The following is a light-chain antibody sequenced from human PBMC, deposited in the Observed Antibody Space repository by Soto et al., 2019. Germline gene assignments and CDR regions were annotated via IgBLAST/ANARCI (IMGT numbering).Light chain of an antibody. J-gene: IGKJ2*01. V-gene: IGKV3-15*01. Sequence: EIVMTQSPATLSVSPGERATLSCRASQGVSSNLAWYQQKPGQAPRLLIYGASTRATDIPARFSGSGSGTEFTLTISSLQSEDFALYYCQHYFNWPYTFGQGTKVDIK. CDR2: GAS. CDR1: QGVSSN. CDR3: QHYFNWPYT.